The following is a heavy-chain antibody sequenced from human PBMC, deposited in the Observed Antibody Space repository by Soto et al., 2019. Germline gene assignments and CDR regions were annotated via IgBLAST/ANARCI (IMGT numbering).Heavy chain of an antibody. CDR3: ASAAREYYYYGMDV. CDR1: GFTFSSYA. V-gene: IGHV3-23*01. J-gene: IGHJ6*02. CDR2: ISGSGGST. Sequence: EVQLLESGGGLVQPGGSLRLSCAASGFTFSSYAMSWVRQAPGKGLEWVSAISGSGGSTYYADSVKGRFTISRNNSKNTLYLQMNSLRAEDTAVYYCASAAREYYYYGMDVWGQGTTVTVSS.